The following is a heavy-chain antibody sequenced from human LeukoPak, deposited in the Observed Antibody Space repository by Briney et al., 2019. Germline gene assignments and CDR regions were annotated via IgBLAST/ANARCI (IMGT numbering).Heavy chain of an antibody. CDR2: INGDGGST. CDR3: ARGGTDDDFDI. Sequence: GGSLRLSCAASGFTFSSYWMHWVRQAPGKGLVWVSRINGDGGSTTYADSVKGRFTISRDNAKNTLYMQMNSLRAEDTAVYYCARGGTDDDFDIWGQGTMVTVSS. CDR1: GFTFSSYW. V-gene: IGHV3-74*01. J-gene: IGHJ3*02. D-gene: IGHD1-26*01.